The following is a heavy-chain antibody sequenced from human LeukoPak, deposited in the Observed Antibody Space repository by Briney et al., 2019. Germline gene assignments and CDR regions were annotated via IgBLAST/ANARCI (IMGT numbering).Heavy chain of an antibody. Sequence: PGGSLRLSCSASGFAFNLYEMHWVRQAPGKGLQYVSAISGNGGTTYHADSVKGRFTISRDNSKDTMYLQMSSLRAEDTAVYYCVREGEYCTGGRCYSLPFEYWGQGTLVTVSS. CDR1: GFAFNLYE. D-gene: IGHD2-15*01. J-gene: IGHJ4*02. V-gene: IGHV3-64D*06. CDR3: VREGEYCTGGRCYSLPFEY. CDR2: ISGNGGTT.